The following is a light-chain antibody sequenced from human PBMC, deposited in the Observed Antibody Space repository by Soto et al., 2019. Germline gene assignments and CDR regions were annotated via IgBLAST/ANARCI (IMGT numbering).Light chain of an antibody. CDR3: QQYNKWPLT. J-gene: IGKJ4*01. CDR1: QSVSSN. V-gene: IGKV3-15*01. CDR2: GAS. Sequence: EIVMTQSPATLSVSPGERATLSCRASQSVSSNLAWYQQKPGQAPRRVIYGASTRATGIPARFSGSGSGTEFTLTISSLQSEDFAVYYCQQYNKWPLTFGGGTKVEIK.